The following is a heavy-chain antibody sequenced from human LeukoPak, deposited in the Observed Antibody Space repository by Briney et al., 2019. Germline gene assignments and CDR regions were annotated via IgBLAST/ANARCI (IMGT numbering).Heavy chain of an antibody. J-gene: IGHJ6*03. V-gene: IGHV1-24*01. D-gene: IGHD6-13*01. CDR2: FDPEDGET. CDR1: GYTLTELS. Sequence: ASVKVSCKVSGYTLTELSMHWVRQAPGKGLEWMGGFDPEDGETIYAQKFQGRVTMTEDTSTDTAYMELSGLRSEDTAVYYCATAVAAAGPGTYYYYMDVWGKGTTVTVSS. CDR3: ATAVAAAGPGTYYYYMDV.